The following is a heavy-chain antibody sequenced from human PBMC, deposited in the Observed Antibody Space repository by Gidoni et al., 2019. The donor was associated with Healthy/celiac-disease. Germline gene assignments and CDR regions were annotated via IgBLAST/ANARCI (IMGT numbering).Heavy chain of an antibody. CDR3: ARVNDYGEH. CDR2: IYYSGST. Sequence: GLEWIGSIYYSGSTYYNPSLKSRVTISVDTSKNQFSLKLSSVTAADTAVYYCARVNDYGEHWGQGTLVTVSS. J-gene: IGHJ4*02. D-gene: IGHD4-17*01. V-gene: IGHV4-39*01.